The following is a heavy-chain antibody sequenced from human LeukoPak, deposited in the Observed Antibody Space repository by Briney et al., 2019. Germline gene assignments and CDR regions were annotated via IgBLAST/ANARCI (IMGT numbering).Heavy chain of an antibody. CDR3: ARGPPVVVVPRGTYFDY. CDR2: ISAYNGNP. V-gene: IGHV1-18*01. Sequence: GASVKVSCKASGYTFTSYGISWVRQAPGQGLEWMGWISAYNGNPNYAQKLQGRVTMTTDTSTSTAYMELRSLRSDDTAVYYCARGPPVVVVPRGTYFDYWGQGTLVTVSS. J-gene: IGHJ4*02. D-gene: IGHD3-22*01. CDR1: GYTFTSYG.